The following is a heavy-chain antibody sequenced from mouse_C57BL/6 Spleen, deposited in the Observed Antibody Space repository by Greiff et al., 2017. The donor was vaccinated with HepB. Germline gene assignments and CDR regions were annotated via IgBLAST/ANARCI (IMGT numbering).Heavy chain of an antibody. J-gene: IGHJ1*03. Sequence: EVNVVESGEGLVKPGGSLKLSCAASGFTFSSYAMSWVRQTPEKRLEWVAYISSGGDYIYYADTVKGRFTISRDNARNTLYLQMSSLKSEDTAMYYCTSLSPNWYFDVWGTGTTVTVSS. CDR2: ISSGGDYI. CDR3: TSLSPNWYFDV. CDR1: GFTFSSYA. V-gene: IGHV5-9-1*02.